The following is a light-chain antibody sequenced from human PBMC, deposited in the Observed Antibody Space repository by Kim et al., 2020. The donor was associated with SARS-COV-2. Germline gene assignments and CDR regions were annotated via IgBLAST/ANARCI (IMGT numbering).Light chain of an antibody. J-gene: IGKJ2*01. CDR2: DAS. Sequence: SASVGELLSITCQASQDIKTSLNWFQQKPGTAPKVLISDASNLETGVSSRFSGSGSGTHFSLHVSGLRPDDVAIYYCQQYDNLPYTFGQGTKLEI. V-gene: IGKV1-33*01. CDR3: QQYDNLPYT. CDR1: QDIKTS.